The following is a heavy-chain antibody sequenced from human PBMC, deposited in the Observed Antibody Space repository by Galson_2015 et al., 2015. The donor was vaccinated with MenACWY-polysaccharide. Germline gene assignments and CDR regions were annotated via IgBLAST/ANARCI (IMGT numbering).Heavy chain of an antibody. CDR2: IYHSGST. V-gene: IGHV4-59*01. J-gene: IGHJ4*02. CDR1: GGSMRSYY. Sequence: ETLSLTCTVSGGSMRSYYWTWLRQPPGRGLEWIGYIYHSGSTNYNPSLNSRVTISLDTSRNQFALKLSSVTAADTAVYYCARRVAVNPKYCCDFWGQGTLVTVSS. D-gene: IGHD2-15*01. CDR3: ARRVAVNPKYCCDF.